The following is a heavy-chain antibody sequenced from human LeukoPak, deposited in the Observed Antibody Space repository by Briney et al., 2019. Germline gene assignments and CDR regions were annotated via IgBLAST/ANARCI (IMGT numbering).Heavy chain of an antibody. Sequence: GGSLRLSCAASGFTFSSYWMHWVRQAPGKGLVWVSRIKSDGSSTSYADSVKGRFTISRDNAKNSLYLQMNSLRAEDTAVYYCARDAFIYGDYAGAFDIWGQGTMVTVSS. CDR1: GFTFSSYW. J-gene: IGHJ3*02. CDR3: ARDAFIYGDYAGAFDI. CDR2: IKSDGSST. V-gene: IGHV3-74*01. D-gene: IGHD4-17*01.